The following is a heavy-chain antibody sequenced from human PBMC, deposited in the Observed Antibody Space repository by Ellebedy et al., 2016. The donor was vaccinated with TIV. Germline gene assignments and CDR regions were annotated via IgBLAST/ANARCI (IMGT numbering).Heavy chain of an antibody. CDR3: ARGMEDIAVVMNAFSGLDV. CDR2: INPNSGGT. J-gene: IGHJ6*02. Sequence: ASVKVSCKASGYTFTGYYMHWVRQAPGQGLEWMGWINPNSGGTNYAQKFQGRVTMTRDTSISTAYMELSRLRSEDTAIYYCARGMEDIAVVMNAFSGLDVWGQGTTVTVSS. D-gene: IGHD2-15*01. V-gene: IGHV1-2*02. CDR1: GYTFTGYY.